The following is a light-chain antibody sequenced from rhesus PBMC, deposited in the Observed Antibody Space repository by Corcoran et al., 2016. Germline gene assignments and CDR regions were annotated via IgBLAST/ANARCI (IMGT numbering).Light chain of an antibody. CDR1: QGISNW. Sequence: DIQMTQSPSSLSASVGDRVTITCRASQGISNWLAWYQQKPGKAPKLLIYRAYNLETGVPSRFSGSGSGTDFTLTSSSLQPEDIATYYCQQHDNSPFTFGPGTKLDIK. CDR3: QQHDNSPFT. J-gene: IGKJ3*01. CDR2: RAY. V-gene: IGKV1-69*01.